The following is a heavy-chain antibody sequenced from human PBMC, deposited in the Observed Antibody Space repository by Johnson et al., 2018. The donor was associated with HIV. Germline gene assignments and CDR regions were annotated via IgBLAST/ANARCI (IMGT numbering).Heavy chain of an antibody. V-gene: IGHV3-48*03. CDR2: ISSSGTIV. D-gene: IGHD3-16*01. CDR1: GFTFDDYA. Sequence: VQLVESGGGLVQPGRSLRLSCAASGFTFDDYAMHWVRQAPGKGLEWVSYISSSGTIVYYADSVKGRFTISRDNAKNSLSLQINSLRADDTAVYYCARGGSDAFDIWGQGTMVTVSS. CDR3: ARGGSDAFDI. J-gene: IGHJ3*02.